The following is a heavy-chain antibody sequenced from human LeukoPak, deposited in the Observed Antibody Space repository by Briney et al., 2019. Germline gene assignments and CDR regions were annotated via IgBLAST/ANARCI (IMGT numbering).Heavy chain of an antibody. CDR2: IYSGGST. J-gene: IGHJ4*02. CDR1: GFTVSSNY. Sequence: PGGSLRLSCAASGFTVSSNYMSWVRQAPGKGLEWVSVIYSGGSTYYADSVKGRFTISRDNSKNTLYLQMNSLRAEDTAVYYCAKDRLGGGYSYGYIGGFDYWGQGTLVTVSS. D-gene: IGHD5-18*01. CDR3: AKDRLGGGYSYGYIGGFDY. V-gene: IGHV3-53*01.